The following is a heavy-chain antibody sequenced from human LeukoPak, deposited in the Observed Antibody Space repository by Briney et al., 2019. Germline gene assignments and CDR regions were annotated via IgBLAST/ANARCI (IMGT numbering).Heavy chain of an antibody. J-gene: IGHJ4*02. CDR3: ARDGITMRILEY. Sequence: GGSLRLSCAASGFTFSSYAMHWVRQVPGKGLEWVAVISYDGSNKNYGDSLKGRFTISRDNSKNTLYLQMNSLRAEDTAVYYCARDGITMRILEYWGQGTLVTVSS. CDR1: GFTFSSYA. CDR2: ISYDGSNK. V-gene: IGHV3-30*04. D-gene: IGHD3-10*01.